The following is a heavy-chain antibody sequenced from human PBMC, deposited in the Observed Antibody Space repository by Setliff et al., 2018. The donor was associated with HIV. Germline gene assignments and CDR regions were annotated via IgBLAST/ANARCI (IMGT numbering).Heavy chain of an antibody. V-gene: IGHV4-34*01. D-gene: IGHD1-1*01. CDR1: DGSFSGYY. CDR2: IDHSGST. Sequence: SETLSLTCAVYDGSFSGYYWSWIRQPPGKGLEWIGEIDHSGSTNYNPSLRSRVIMSMDTSKNQFSLKLSSVTAADTAVYYCARRRGRGRYNWNDVNGYYFDYWGQGTLVTVSS. CDR3: ARRRGRGRYNWNDVNGYYFDY. J-gene: IGHJ4*02.